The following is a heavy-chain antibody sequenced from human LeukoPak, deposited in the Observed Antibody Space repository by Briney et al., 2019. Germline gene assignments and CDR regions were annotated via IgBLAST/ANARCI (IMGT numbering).Heavy chain of an antibody. J-gene: IGHJ4*02. Sequence: GGSLRLSCVASGITLSSYAMSWVRQAPGKGLEWVSAISGSGGSTYYADSMKGRFTISRDNSKHTVYLQMNSLRAEDTAVYYCAKHREFTMIEVVFDYWGQGTPVTVSS. D-gene: IGHD3-22*01. CDR3: AKHREFTMIEVVFDY. CDR2: ISGSGGST. V-gene: IGHV3-23*01. CDR1: GITLSSYA.